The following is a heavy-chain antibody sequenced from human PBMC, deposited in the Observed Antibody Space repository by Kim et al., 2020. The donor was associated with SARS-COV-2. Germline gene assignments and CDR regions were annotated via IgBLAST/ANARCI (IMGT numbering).Heavy chain of an antibody. Sequence: FQGRVTMTRDTSISTAYMELSRLRSDDTAVYYCARVPGYSSSWYASYFDYWGQGTLVTVSS. D-gene: IGHD6-13*01. V-gene: IGHV1-2*02. J-gene: IGHJ4*02. CDR3: ARVPGYSSSWYASYFDY.